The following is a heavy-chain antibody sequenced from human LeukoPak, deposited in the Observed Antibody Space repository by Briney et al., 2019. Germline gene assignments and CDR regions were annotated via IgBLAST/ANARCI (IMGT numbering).Heavy chain of an antibody. D-gene: IGHD2-15*01. J-gene: IGHJ4*02. CDR3: GKTTVGYSSGRYPGWPVDY. CDR2: IFGSGGSA. Sequence: GGSLRLSCVASGFTFNSYAMYWVSQAPGKGLEWISGIFGSGGSAHYADSVKGRFTISRDNSKNTVYLQLDSLRVEDTAAYYCGKTTVGYSSGRYPGWPVDYWGQGALVTVSS. CDR1: GFTFNSYA. V-gene: IGHV3-23*01.